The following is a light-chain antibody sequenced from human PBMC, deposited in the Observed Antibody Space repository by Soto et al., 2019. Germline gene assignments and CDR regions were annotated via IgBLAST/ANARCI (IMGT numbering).Light chain of an antibody. CDR2: GTS. CDR1: QSVSSN. CDR3: QHYNNWPRT. J-gene: IGKJ1*01. Sequence: EIVMTQSPATLSVSPGERATLSCRASQSVSSNLAWYQEKPGQAPRLLIYGTSTRATGIPARFSGSGSGTDFTLTISSLQSEDFAVYYWQHYNNWPRTFGQGTKVEIK. V-gene: IGKV3-15*01.